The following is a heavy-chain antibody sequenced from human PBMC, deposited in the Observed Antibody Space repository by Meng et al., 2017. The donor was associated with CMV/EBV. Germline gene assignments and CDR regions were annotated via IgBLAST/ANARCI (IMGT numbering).Heavy chain of an antibody. V-gene: IGHV5-51*01. D-gene: IGHD1-26*01. J-gene: IGHJ5*02. CDR1: GSSFPRYW. CDR3: ARRWENWFDP. CDR2: IYPGDSDT. Sequence: ISCQGSGSSFPRYWIGWVRQMPGTVLEWIGIIYPGDSDTRYSPSFQGQVTISADKSISTAYLQWSSLKASDTAMYYCARRWENWFDPWGQGTLVTVSS.